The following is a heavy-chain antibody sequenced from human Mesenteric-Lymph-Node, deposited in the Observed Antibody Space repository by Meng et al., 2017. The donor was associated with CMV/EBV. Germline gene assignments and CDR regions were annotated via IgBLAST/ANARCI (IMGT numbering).Heavy chain of an antibody. CDR2: IIPMSGKA. Sequence: SVKVSCKASGGTFSSYAVNWVRQAPGQGLEWMGGIIPMSGKANFAQKFRGRLSITTDEATSAAYMELSSLRSEDTAVYYCAREATVTTNYFDYWGQGTLVTVSS. D-gene: IGHD4-11*01. CDR1: GGTFSSYA. V-gene: IGHV1-69*05. CDR3: AREATVTTNYFDY. J-gene: IGHJ4*02.